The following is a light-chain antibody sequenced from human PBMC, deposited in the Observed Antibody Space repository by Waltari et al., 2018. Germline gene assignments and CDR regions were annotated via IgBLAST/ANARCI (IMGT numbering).Light chain of an antibody. Sequence: QLVLTQSPSASASLGASVKLTCTLSSGHSSNVIAWLQQQPAKGPRYLMKVNSDGSHSKGDEVPDLFSGSSSGAGRYLTISSLQSEDEADYYWQTGGHGTWLFGGGTKLTVL. J-gene: IGLJ3*02. CDR1: SGHSSNV. V-gene: IGLV4-69*01. CDR2: VNSDGSH. CDR3: QTGGHGTWL.